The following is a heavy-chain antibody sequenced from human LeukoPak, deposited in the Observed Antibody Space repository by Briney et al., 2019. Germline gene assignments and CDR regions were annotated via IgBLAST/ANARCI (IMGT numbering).Heavy chain of an antibody. CDR3: ARDRGYCSGTSCYGGSFDY. D-gene: IGHD2-2*01. V-gene: IGHV3-53*01. J-gene: IGHJ4*02. CDR2: IYSGGST. CDR1: GFTVSSNY. Sequence: PGGSLRLSCAASGFTVSSNYMSWVRQAPGKGLEWVSVIYSGGSTYYADSVKGRFTISRDNSKNTLYLQMNSLRAEDTAVYYCARDRGYCSGTSCYGGSFDYWGQGTLVTVSS.